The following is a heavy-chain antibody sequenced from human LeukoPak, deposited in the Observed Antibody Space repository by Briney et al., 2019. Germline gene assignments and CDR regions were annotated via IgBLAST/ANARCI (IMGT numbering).Heavy chain of an antibody. D-gene: IGHD6-6*01. Sequence: GGSLRLSCAASGFTFSSYAMSWVRQAPGKGLEWVSAISGSGGSTYYADSVKGRFTISRDNSKNTLYLQMNSLRAEDTAVYYCQERSEQLVLDYWGQGTLVTVSS. CDR3: QERSEQLVLDY. J-gene: IGHJ4*02. CDR1: GFTFSSYA. V-gene: IGHV3-23*01. CDR2: ISGSGGST.